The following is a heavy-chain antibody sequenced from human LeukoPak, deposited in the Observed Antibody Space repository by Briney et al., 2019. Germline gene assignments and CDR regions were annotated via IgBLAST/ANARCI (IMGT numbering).Heavy chain of an antibody. D-gene: IGHD3-9*01. V-gene: IGHV4-59*01. CDR1: GGSISSYH. CDR2: INYSGST. J-gene: IGHJ4*02. CDR3: ASFFDGVFDY. Sequence: PSETLSFTCTVSGGSISSYHWSWIRQPPGKGLEWIGYINYSGSTNYNPSLMSRVTISVDTSKNQFALKLISVTAGDTAVYYCASFFDGVFDYWGQGTRVTVSA.